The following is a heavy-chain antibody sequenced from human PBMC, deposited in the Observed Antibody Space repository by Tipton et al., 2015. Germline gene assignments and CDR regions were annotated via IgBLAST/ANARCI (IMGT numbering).Heavy chain of an antibody. CDR1: GFSFSYYA. CDR3: ARAYSSGPADY. J-gene: IGHJ4*02. CDR2: ITSSSSST. D-gene: IGHD6-19*01. V-gene: IGHV3-23*01. Sequence: SLRLSCAASGFSFSYYAMSWVRQAPGKGLEWVSAITSSSSSTFYADSVKARFTISRDNAKNSLYLQMNSLRPEDTALYYCARAYSSGPADYWGQGTLVTVSS.